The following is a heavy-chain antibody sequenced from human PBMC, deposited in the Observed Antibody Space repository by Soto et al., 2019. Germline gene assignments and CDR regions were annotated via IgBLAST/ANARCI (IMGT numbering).Heavy chain of an antibody. CDR2: ISAYNGNT. Sequence: ASVKGACKASGYTITSDGISWVRQAPGQGLEWMGWISAYNGNTNYAQKLQGRVTMTTDTSTSTAYMELRSLRSDDTAVYYCASVRAVAGVFDYWVQGTLVTVSS. V-gene: IGHV1-18*01. CDR1: GYTITSDG. CDR3: ASVRAVAGVFDY. D-gene: IGHD6-19*01. J-gene: IGHJ4*02.